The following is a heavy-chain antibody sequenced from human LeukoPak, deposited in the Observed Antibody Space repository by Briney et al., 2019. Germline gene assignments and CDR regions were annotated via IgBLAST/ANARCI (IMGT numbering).Heavy chain of an antibody. V-gene: IGHV1-69*04. D-gene: IGHD3-10*01. CDR2: IIPILGIA. CDR3: ARDSGSKGEGFDY. CDR1: GGTFSSYA. Sequence: SVKVSCKASGGTFSSYAISWVRQAPGQGLEWMGRIIPILGIANYAQKFQGRVTITADKSTSTAYMELSSLGSEDTAVYYCARDSGSKGEGFDYWGQGTLVTVSS. J-gene: IGHJ4*02.